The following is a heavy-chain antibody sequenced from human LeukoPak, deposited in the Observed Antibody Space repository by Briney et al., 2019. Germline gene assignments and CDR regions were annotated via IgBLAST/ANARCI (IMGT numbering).Heavy chain of an antibody. D-gene: IGHD6-19*01. J-gene: IGHJ4*02. CDR3: TTVQQWLAQALGY. CDR1: GFTFSNAW. CDR2: IKKNSDGGTT. Sequence: PGGSLRLSCAASGFTFSNAWMTWVRQAPGKGLEWVGHIKKNSDGGTTDYAASVKGRFTISRDDSKDTLYLQMNSLKTEDTAVYYCTTVQQWLAQALGYWGQGTLVTVSS. V-gene: IGHV3-15*01.